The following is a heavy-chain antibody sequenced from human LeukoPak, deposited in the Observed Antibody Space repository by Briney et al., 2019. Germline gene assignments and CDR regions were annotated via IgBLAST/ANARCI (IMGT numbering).Heavy chain of an antibody. V-gene: IGHV1-46*01. CDR1: GYTFTSYG. CDR3: ARDRSDSSGYYYDAFDI. Sequence: ASVKVSCKASGYTFTSYGISWVRQAPGQGLEWMGIINPSGGSTSYAQKFQGRVTMTRDTSTSTVYMELSSLRSEDTAVYYCARDRSDSSGYYYDAFDIWGQGTMVTVSS. CDR2: INPSGGST. J-gene: IGHJ3*02. D-gene: IGHD3-22*01.